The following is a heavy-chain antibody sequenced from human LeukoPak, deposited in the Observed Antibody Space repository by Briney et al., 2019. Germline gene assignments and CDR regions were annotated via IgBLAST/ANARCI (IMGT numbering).Heavy chain of an antibody. D-gene: IGHD5-24*01. Sequence: PSETLSLTRAVYGGSFSGYYWSWIRQPPGKGLEWIGEINHSGSTNYNPSLKSRVTISVDTSKNQFSLKLSSVTAADTAVYYCARGPRDGYNYRGVTFDYWGQGTLVTVSS. J-gene: IGHJ4*02. V-gene: IGHV4-34*01. CDR3: ARGPRDGYNYRGVTFDY. CDR1: GGSFSGYY. CDR2: INHSGST.